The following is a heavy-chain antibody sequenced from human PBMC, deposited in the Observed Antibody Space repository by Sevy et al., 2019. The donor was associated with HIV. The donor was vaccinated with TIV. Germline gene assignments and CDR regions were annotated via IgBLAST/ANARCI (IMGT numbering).Heavy chain of an antibody. V-gene: IGHV3-74*01. Sequence: GGSLRLSCVASGFTFDSYWMHWVRQAPGKGLVWVSRINSDGSSTPYADSVKGRFTISRDNAKNTLYLQLNRLGAEDTAVYYCTRGDPIVPPAGYYYHMDVWGKGITVTVSS. CDR1: GFTFDSYW. CDR3: TRGDPIVPPAGYYYHMDV. J-gene: IGHJ6*03. D-gene: IGHD1-26*01. CDR2: INSDGSST.